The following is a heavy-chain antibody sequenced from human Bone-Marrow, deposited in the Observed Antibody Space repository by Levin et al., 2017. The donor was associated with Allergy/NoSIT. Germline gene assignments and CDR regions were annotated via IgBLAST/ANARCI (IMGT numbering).Heavy chain of an antibody. Sequence: PGGSLRLSCAASGFTFSSHWMSWLRQAPGKGLDWVAHIKQDGSEKLYVDSVKGRFTISRDNAKSSLYLQMNSLRAEDTAVYYCARWRGPQSEFDCWGQGTLVTVSS. CDR1: GFTFSSHW. V-gene: IGHV3-7*01. CDR3: ARWRGPQSEFDC. D-gene: IGHD5-24*01. CDR2: IKQDGSEK. J-gene: IGHJ4*02.